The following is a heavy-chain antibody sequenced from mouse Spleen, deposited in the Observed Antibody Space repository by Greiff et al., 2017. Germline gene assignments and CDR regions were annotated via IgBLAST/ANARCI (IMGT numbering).Heavy chain of an antibody. V-gene: IGHV5-6-4*01. Sequence: EVKVVESGGGLVKLGGSLKLSCAASGFTFSSYYMSWVRQTPEKRLEWVATISNSGGSTYYPDSVKDRFTISRDNAKNTLYLQMSSLNSEDTAVYYCARDTPYSRGDYWGQGTSVTVSS. CDR1: GFTFSSYY. D-gene: IGHD2-10*01. CDR2: ISNSGGST. CDR3: ARDTPYSRGDY. J-gene: IGHJ4*01.